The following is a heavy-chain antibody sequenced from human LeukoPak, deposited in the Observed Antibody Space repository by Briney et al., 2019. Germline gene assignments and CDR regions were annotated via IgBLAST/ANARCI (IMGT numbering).Heavy chain of an antibody. V-gene: IGHV4-39*01. D-gene: IGHD2-8*01. J-gene: IGHJ5*02. CDR1: GDSISSSNYY. Sequence: SETLSLTCTVSGDSISSSNYYCGWISQPPGTGLAWIGNLYYSGSTDYKPSLMSRVTISIDTSKSQFSLKLSSVTASDTAVYSCASLARLYAIAFDPWGQETLVTVSS. CDR3: ASLARLYAIAFDP. CDR2: LYYSGST.